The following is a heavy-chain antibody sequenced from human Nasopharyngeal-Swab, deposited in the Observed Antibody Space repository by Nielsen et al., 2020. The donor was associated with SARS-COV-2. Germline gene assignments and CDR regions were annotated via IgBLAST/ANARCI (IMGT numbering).Heavy chain of an antibody. D-gene: IGHD6-19*01. Sequence: SVKVSCKASGGTFSSYAISWVRQAPGQGLEWMGGIIPIFGTANYAQKFQGRVTITADESTSTAYMELSSLRSEDTAVYYCARDSSGWRYWFDPWGQGTLVTVSS. CDR3: ARDSSGWRYWFDP. CDR1: GGTFSSYA. V-gene: IGHV1-69*13. CDR2: IIPIFGTA. J-gene: IGHJ5*02.